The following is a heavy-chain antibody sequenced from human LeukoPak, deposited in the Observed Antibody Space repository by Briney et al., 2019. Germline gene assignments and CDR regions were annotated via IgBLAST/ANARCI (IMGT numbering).Heavy chain of an antibody. V-gene: IGHV4-61*09. Sequence: SQTLSLTCTVAGGSISSGSYCWSWLRQPAGKGLEWIGHIYTSGSTNYNPSLKSRVTISVDTSKNQFSLQLNSVTAADTAVYYCARSDGYGLVGIWGQGTMVTVSS. CDR3: ARSDGYGLVGI. CDR1: GGSISSGSYC. CDR2: IYTSGST. J-gene: IGHJ3*02. D-gene: IGHD3-10*01.